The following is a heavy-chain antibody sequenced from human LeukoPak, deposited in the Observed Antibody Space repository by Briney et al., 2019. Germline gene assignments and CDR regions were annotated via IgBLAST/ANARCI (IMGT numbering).Heavy chain of an antibody. CDR3: ARFKGYSGYDYAFDI. D-gene: IGHD5-12*01. CDR2: IYYSGST. V-gene: IGHV4-59*01. J-gene: IGHJ3*02. Sequence: SETLSLTCDVYGGSFSGYYWSWIRQPPGKGLEWIGYIYYSGSTNYNPSLKSRVTISVDTSKNQFSLKLSSVTAADTAVYYCARFKGYSGYDYAFDIWGQGTMVTVSS. CDR1: GGSFSGYY.